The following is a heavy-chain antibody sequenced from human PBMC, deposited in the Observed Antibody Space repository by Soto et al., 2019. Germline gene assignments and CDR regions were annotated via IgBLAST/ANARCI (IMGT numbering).Heavy chain of an antibody. CDR2: IKSKTDGGTT. J-gene: IGHJ4*02. D-gene: IGHD6-13*01. CDR3: ATGYTHAWYG. CDR1: GFDFSNAW. V-gene: IGHV3-15*07. Sequence: GGSLRLSCATSGFDFSNAWMNWVHQAPGKGLEWVGHIKSKTDGGTTDYAAPVKGRFTISRDDAKNTLYLQLNSLKTEDAAVYYCATGYTHAWYGWGRGTLVTVSS.